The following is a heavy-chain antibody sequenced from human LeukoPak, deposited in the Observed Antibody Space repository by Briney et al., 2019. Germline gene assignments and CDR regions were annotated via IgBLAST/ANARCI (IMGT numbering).Heavy chain of an antibody. Sequence: PGGSLRLSCAASRFTFSNYWMTWVRQAPGKGLEWVASINLDGSEKFYVDSVKGRFTISRDNPKNSLYLQMNSLRPEDTAVYYCARHGSITMVRGRLRYFYMDVWGKGTTVTISS. CDR3: ARHGSITMVRGRLRYFYMDV. CDR2: INLDGSEK. D-gene: IGHD3-10*01. V-gene: IGHV3-7*01. J-gene: IGHJ6*03. CDR1: RFTFSNYW.